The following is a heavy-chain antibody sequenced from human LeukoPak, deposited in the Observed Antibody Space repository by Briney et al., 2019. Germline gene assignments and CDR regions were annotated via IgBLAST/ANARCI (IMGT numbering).Heavy chain of an antibody. CDR2: IYYSGST. CDR1: GGSISSGGYY. V-gene: IGHV4-31*03. CDR3: ARGLQPYTVVTPGY. Sequence: SQTLSLTCTVSGGSISSGGYYWSWIRQHPGKGLEGIGCIYYSGSTYYNPSLKSRVTISVDTSKNQFSLKLSSVTAADTAVYYCARGLQPYTVVTPGYWGQGTLVTVSS. D-gene: IGHD4-23*01. J-gene: IGHJ4*02.